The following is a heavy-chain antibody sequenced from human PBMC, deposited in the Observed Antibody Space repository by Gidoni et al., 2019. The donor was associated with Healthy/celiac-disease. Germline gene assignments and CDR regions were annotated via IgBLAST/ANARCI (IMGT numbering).Heavy chain of an antibody. CDR2: ISYDGSNK. Sequence: QVQLVESGGGVVQPGRSLRLSCAASGFTFSSYGMHWVRQAPGKGLEWVAVISYDGSNKYYADSVKGRFTISRDNSKNTLYLQMNSLRAEDTAVYYCAKDLVTMIVVVYGMDVWGQGTTVTVSS. V-gene: IGHV3-30*18. CDR3: AKDLVTMIVVVYGMDV. D-gene: IGHD3-22*01. CDR1: GFTFSSYG. J-gene: IGHJ6*02.